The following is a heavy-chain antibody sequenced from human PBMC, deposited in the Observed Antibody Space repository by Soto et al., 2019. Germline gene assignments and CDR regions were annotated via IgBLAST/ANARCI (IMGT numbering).Heavy chain of an antibody. J-gene: IGHJ6*02. CDR2: ISGSGGST. CDR3: AKVPPRYSYGFRSYYGMDV. Sequence: GGSLRLSCAASGFTFSSYAMSWVRQAPGKGLEWVSAISGSGGSTYYADSVKGRFTISRDNSKNTLYLQMNSLRAEDTAVYYCAKVPPRYSYGFRSYYGMDVWGQGTTVTVSS. D-gene: IGHD5-18*01. CDR1: GFTFSSYA. V-gene: IGHV3-23*01.